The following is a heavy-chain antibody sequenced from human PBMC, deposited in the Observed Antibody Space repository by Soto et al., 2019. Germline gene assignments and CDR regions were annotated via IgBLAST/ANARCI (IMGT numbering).Heavy chain of an antibody. V-gene: IGHV4-38-2*02. J-gene: IGHJ6*02. CDR3: ARLMITFGGVIVIPSYGMDV. CDR1: GYAISSGYN. CDR2: IYYRGTT. D-gene: IGHD3-16*02. Sequence: LSLTCNVSGYAISSGYNWGWIRQSPGKGLEWIGTIYYRGTTYYDPSLESRISISIDTSGNHFSLNLSSVTAADTAVYYCARLMITFGGVIVIPSYGMDVWGQGTTVTVSS.